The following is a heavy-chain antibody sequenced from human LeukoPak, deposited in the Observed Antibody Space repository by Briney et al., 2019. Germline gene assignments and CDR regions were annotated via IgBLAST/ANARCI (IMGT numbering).Heavy chain of an antibody. D-gene: IGHD4-17*01. J-gene: IGHJ3*02. V-gene: IGHV1-3*01. CDR1: GYTFTSYA. CDR3: ARASAYGDYVGAFDI. Sequence: ASVKVSCKGSGYTFTSYAMHWVRQAPGQRLEWMGWINACNGNTKYSQKVQGRVTITRDTSASTAYMELSSLRSEDTAVYYCARASAYGDYVGAFDIWGQGTMVTVSS. CDR2: INACNGNT.